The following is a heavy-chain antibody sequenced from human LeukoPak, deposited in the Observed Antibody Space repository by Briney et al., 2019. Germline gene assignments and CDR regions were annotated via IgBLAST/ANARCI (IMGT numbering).Heavy chain of an antibody. V-gene: IGHV5-51*01. CDR1: EYSFTGHW. Sequence: GESLKISCKASEYSFTGHWIAWVRQMPGKGLEWIGVIYPGDFDTRYSPSVQGQVTISADTSITTAYLQWSSLRASDTAIYYCARRLAVATGDYWGQGTPVTVSS. J-gene: IGHJ4*02. D-gene: IGHD2-15*01. CDR3: ARRLAVATGDY. CDR2: IYPGDFDT.